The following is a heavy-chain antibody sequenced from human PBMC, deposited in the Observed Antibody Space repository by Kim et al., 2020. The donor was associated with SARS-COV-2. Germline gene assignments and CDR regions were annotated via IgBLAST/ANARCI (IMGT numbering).Heavy chain of an antibody. Sequence: YDDDSVKCRFSISRDNSKNTLYLQMNSLRAEDTAVYYCAQVRGVSYYFDYWGQGTLVTVSS. D-gene: IGHD3-10*01. V-gene: IGHV3-30*01. J-gene: IGHJ4*02. CDR3: AQVRGVSYYFDY.